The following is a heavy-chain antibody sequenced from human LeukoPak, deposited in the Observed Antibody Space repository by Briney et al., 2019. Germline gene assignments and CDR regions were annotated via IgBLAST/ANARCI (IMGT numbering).Heavy chain of an antibody. CDR2: INVEGTRT. Sequence: GGSLRLSCAGSGFTFSNYWVHWVRQAPGKGLVWVSRINVEGTRTDYADSVRGRFAISRDNAKNTLYLQMNSLTAEDTAIYYCARSMGGSNDLWGQGTLVSVSS. CDR1: GFTFSNYW. J-gene: IGHJ5*02. V-gene: IGHV3-74*01. D-gene: IGHD4-11*01. CDR3: ARSMGGSNDL.